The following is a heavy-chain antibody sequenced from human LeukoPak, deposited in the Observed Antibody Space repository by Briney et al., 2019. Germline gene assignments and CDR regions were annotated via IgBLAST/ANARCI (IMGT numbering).Heavy chain of an antibody. V-gene: IGHV3-23*01. D-gene: IGHD2-15*01. Sequence: PGGSLRLSCAASGFTFSSYAMSWVRQAPGKGLEWVSPISGSGAGTYYADSVKGRFTISRDNSKNTLYLQMNSLRAEDTAVYYCAKFLACSGGSCYPPKGAFDIWGQGTMVTVSS. J-gene: IGHJ3*02. CDR2: ISGSGAGT. CDR1: GFTFSSYA. CDR3: AKFLACSGGSCYPPKGAFDI.